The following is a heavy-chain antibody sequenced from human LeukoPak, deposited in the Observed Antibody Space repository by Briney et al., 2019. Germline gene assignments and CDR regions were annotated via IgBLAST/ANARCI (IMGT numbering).Heavy chain of an antibody. CDR3: ARVLDGSNDC. CDR2: ISTTATTI. D-gene: IGHD3-10*01. CDR1: GFTFSDYY. V-gene: IGHV3-11*01. Sequence: GGSLRLSCAASGFTFSDYYMSWIRQAPGKGLEWVSYISTTATTIYYADSVKGRFTISRDNAKNSLYLQMNSLRAKDTAVYYCARVLDGSNDCWGQGTLVTVSS. J-gene: IGHJ4*02.